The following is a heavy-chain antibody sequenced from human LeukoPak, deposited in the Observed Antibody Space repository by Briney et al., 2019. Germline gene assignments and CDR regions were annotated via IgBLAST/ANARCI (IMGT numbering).Heavy chain of an antibody. CDR1: GGSISSSSYY. D-gene: IGHD2-2*01. Sequence: PSETLSLTGTVSGGSISSSSYYWGWIRQPPGKWLEWIGSIYYSGSTYYNPSLKSRVTISVDTSKNQFSLKLSSVTAADTAVYYCARQDIVVVPAAQEIYRGEIDYWGQGTLVTVSS. J-gene: IGHJ4*02. CDR3: ARQDIVVVPAAQEIYRGEIDY. V-gene: IGHV4-39*01. CDR2: IYYSGST.